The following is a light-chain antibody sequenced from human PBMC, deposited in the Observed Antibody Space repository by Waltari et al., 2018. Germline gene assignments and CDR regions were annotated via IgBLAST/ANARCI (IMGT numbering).Light chain of an antibody. CDR3: SSYTTSTTLVI. Sequence: QSALTQPASVSGSHGQSITISCTGTSGDIGAYHSVSWYQQHPGRVPKLMIYDVNNRPSGVSNRFSGSKSGNTASLTISGVQAEDEADYYCSSYTTSTTLVIFGGGTKVTVL. J-gene: IGLJ2*01. V-gene: IGLV2-14*03. CDR1: SGDIGAYHS. CDR2: DVN.